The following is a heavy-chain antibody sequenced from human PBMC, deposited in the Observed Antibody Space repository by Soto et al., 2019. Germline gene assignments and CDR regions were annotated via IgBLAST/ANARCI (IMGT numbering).Heavy chain of an antibody. CDR1: GYTFTSSY. CDR3: ARRYCTSTSCYYFDL. V-gene: IGHV1-46*01. D-gene: IGHD2-2*01. J-gene: IGHJ4*02. CDR2: INPSGGIT. Sequence: EASVKVSCKASGYTFTSSYIHWVRQAPGQGREWMGIINPSGGITSYAQKFQGRVTMTRDTSTSTVYMELSNLTSDDTAIYYCARRYCTSTSCYYFDLWGQGTLVTVSS.